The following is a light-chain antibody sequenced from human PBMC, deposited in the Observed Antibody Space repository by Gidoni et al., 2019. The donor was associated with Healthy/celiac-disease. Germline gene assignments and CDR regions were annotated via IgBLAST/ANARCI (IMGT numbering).Light chain of an antibody. CDR1: QSISSW. CDR3: QQYNSYPT. J-gene: IGKJ1*01. V-gene: IGKV1-5*03. CDR2: NAS. Sequence: DIQMTQSPSTLSASVGDRVTITCRASQSISSWLAWYQQKPGKAPKLLIYNASSLESGVPSRFSGSGSGTDFTLTISSLQPEDFATYHCQQYNSYPTFGQGTKVEIK.